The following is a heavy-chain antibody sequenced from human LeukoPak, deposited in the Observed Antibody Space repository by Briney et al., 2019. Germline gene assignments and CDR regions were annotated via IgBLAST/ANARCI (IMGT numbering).Heavy chain of an antibody. CDR2: SNPNSGGT. D-gene: IGHD3-22*01. J-gene: IGHJ4*02. CDR3: ARDRDFSSGYAGFDY. Sequence: ASVKVSCKASGYTFTGYYMHWVRQAPGQGLEWMGWSNPNSGGTNYAQKFQGRVTMTRDTSISTAYMELSRLRSDDTAVYYCARDRDFSSGYAGFDYWGQGTLVTVSS. V-gene: IGHV1-2*02. CDR1: GYTFTGYY.